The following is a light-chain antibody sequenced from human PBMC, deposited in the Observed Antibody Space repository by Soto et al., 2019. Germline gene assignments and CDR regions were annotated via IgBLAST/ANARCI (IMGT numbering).Light chain of an antibody. Sequence: EIVMTQSPATLSVSPGERVTLSCGASQSFSSNLAWYQHKPGQAPRLLIYGASTTATDVPPRFSGSGSGTEFTLTISNLQSEDFAVYYCQQYNDWPRTFGQGTRLEIK. CDR1: QSFSSN. V-gene: IGKV3-15*01. J-gene: IGKJ5*01. CDR3: QQYNDWPRT. CDR2: GAS.